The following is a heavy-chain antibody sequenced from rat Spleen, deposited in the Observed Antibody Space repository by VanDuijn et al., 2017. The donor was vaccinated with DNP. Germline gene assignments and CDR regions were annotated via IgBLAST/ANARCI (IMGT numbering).Heavy chain of an antibody. CDR1: GFTFSDYN. J-gene: IGHJ4*01. D-gene: IGHD1-11*01. CDR2: ISTGGGNT. V-gene: IGHV5S13*01. Sequence: EVQLVASGGGLVQPGKSLKLSCAASGFTFSDYNMAWVRQAPTKGLEWVASISTGGGNTYYRDSVKGLFTISRDNAKNTQYLQMDSLRTEDTATYYCARLLTTEGISPWAMDAWGQGTSVTVSS. CDR3: ARLLTTEGISPWAMDA.